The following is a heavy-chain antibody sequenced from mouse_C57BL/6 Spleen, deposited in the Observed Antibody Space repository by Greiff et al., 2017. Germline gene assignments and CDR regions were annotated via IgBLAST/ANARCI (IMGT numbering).Heavy chain of an antibody. CDR1: GFTFSSYA. D-gene: IGHD1-1*01. CDR3: ARDFVVAPTSY. CDR2: ISDGGSYT. Sequence: EVMLVESGGGLVKPGGSLKLSCAASGFTFSSYAMSWVRQTPEKRLEWVATISDGGSYTYYPDNVKGRFTISRDNAKNNLYLQMSHLKSEDTAMYYCARDFVVAPTSYWGQGTTLTVSS. J-gene: IGHJ2*01. V-gene: IGHV5-4*01.